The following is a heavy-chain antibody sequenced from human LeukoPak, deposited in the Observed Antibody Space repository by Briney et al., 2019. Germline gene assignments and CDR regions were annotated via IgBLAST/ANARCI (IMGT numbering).Heavy chain of an antibody. J-gene: IGHJ6*03. CDR1: GGTFSSYA. Sequence: SVKVSCKASGGTFSSYAISWVRQAPGQGLEWMGGIIPIFGTANYAQKFQGRVTITADESTSTAYMELSSLRSEDTAVYYCARAGVGATTPSYYYYYMDVWGKGTTVTISS. CDR2: IIPIFGTA. D-gene: IGHD1-26*01. V-gene: IGHV1-69*13. CDR3: ARAGVGATTPSYYYYYMDV.